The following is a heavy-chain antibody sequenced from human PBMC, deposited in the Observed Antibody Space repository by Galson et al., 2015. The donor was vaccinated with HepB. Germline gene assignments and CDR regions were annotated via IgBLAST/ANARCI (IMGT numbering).Heavy chain of an antibody. CDR2: INPNSGGT. CDR1: GYTFTGYY. J-gene: IGHJ3*02. D-gene: IGHD6-6*01. Sequence: SVKVSCKASGYTFTGYYMHWVRQAPGQGLEWMGWINPNSGGTNYAQKFQGRVTMTRDTSISTAYMELSRLRSDDTAVYYCARGRARRANDAFDIWGQGTMVTVSS. CDR3: ARGRARRANDAFDI. V-gene: IGHV1-2*02.